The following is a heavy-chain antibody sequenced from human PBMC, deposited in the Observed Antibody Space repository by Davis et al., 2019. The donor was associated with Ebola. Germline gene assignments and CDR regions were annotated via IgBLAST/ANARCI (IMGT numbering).Heavy chain of an antibody. J-gene: IGHJ4*02. CDR1: GVSISRHY. CDR2: IYYNGSA. Sequence: PSETLSLTCTVSGVSISRHYWSWIRQPPGKRLEWIGSIYYNGSAYYNSSLNSRVTISVDTSKNQFSLKLSSVTAADTAMYYCAERGGSVWGQGTLVTVSS. CDR3: AERGGSV. D-gene: IGHD3-16*01. V-gene: IGHV4-59*11.